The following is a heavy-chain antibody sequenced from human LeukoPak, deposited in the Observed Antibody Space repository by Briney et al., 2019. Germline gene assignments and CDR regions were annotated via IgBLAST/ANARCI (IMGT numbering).Heavy chain of an antibody. D-gene: IGHD2-15*01. Sequence: ASVKVSCKASGYTFTNFGISWVRQAPGQGLEWMGWISAYNGNTNYAQRLQGRVTMTTDTTTSTAYMELRSLRSDDTAVYYCARGGSPYRYFDYWGQGTLVTVSS. CDR3: ARGGSPYRYFDY. J-gene: IGHJ4*02. CDR1: GYTFTNFG. CDR2: ISAYNGNT. V-gene: IGHV1-18*01.